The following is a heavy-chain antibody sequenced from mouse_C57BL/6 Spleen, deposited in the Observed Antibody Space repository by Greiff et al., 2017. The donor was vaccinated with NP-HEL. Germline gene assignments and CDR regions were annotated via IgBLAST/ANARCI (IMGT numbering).Heavy chain of an antibody. Sequence: EVQLQQSGPELVKPGASVKISCKASGYSFTGYYMHWVKQSHGNILDWIGYIYPYNGVSSYNQKLKGKATLTVDKSSSKASMEVRSLTTEDSAVDYCARGDVGYFEVWGTGTTVTVSS. CDR3: ARGDVGYFEV. J-gene: IGHJ1*03. D-gene: IGHD3-3*01. V-gene: IGHV1-31*01. CDR1: GYSFTGYY. CDR2: IYPYNGVS.